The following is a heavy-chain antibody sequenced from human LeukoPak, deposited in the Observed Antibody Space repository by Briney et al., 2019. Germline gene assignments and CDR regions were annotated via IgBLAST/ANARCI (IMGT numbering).Heavy chain of an antibody. D-gene: IGHD6-19*01. Sequence: GASVKVSCKASGYIFTSYDINWVRQALGQGLEWVGWIYPKNDKTGYAEKFQGRVTMTTDMSTNTAFMEMKNLTSDDTAVYFCARKLSGYSSGWYPDYWGQGTLVIVSS. V-gene: IGHV1-8*01. CDR2: IYPKNDKT. J-gene: IGHJ4*02. CDR1: GYIFTSYD. CDR3: ARKLSGYSSGWYPDY.